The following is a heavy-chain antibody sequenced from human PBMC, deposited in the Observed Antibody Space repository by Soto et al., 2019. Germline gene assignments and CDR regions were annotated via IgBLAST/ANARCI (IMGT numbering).Heavy chain of an antibody. Sequence: SESLSLTCTVSDGSISSYYWSWIRQPPGKGLEWIGYIYYSGSTNYNPSLKSRVTISVDTSKNQFSLKLSSVTAADTAVYYCARHLMPHCTSTSSPVNLYYYNYMDVRGKGTTVTAAS. V-gene: IGHV4-59*08. CDR1: DGSISSYY. J-gene: IGHJ6*03. CDR2: IYYSGST. CDR3: ARHLMPHCTSTSSPVNLYYYNYMDV. D-gene: IGHD2-2*01.